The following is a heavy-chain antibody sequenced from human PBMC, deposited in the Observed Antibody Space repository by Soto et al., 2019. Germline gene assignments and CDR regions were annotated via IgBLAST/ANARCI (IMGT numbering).Heavy chain of an antibody. D-gene: IGHD3-9*01. Sequence: QVQPVQSGAEVKKLGSSVKVSCKTSGVTHPKYGINWVRQAPGQGLEWMGGIIPFYGTTNYAQKFQGRVTITADESTSTVYMEVSRLTSEDTALYYCASGEMEARAVHYDFLTTVGGMDYGLDVWGQGTTVIVSS. J-gene: IGHJ6*02. CDR2: IIPFYGTT. CDR3: ASGEMEARAVHYDFLTTVGGMDYGLDV. CDR1: GVTHPKYG. V-gene: IGHV1-69*01.